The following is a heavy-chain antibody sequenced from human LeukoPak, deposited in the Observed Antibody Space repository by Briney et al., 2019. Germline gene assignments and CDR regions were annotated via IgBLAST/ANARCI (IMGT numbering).Heavy chain of an antibody. CDR3: ASRVDIVATISPSFDY. J-gene: IGHJ4*02. D-gene: IGHD5-12*01. Sequence: PGGSLRLSCAASGFTFSSYSMNWVRQAPGKGLEWVSSISSSSSYIYYADSVKGRFTISRDNAKNSLYLQMNSLRAEDTAVYYCASRVDIVATISPSFDYWGQGTLVTVSS. V-gene: IGHV3-21*01. CDR1: GFTFSSYS. CDR2: ISSSSSYI.